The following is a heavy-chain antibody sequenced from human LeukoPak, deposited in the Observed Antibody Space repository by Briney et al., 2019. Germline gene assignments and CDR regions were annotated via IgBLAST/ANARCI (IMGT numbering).Heavy chain of an antibody. D-gene: IGHD4-17*01. CDR2: ISYDGSNK. Sequence: PGGSLRLSCAASGFTFSSYGMHWVRQAPGKGLEWVAVISYDGSNKYYADSVKGRFTISRDNSKNTLYLQMNSLRAEDTAVYYCAKDTVTQHYWGQGTLVTVSS. CDR3: AKDTVTQHY. J-gene: IGHJ4*02. V-gene: IGHV3-30*18. CDR1: GFTFSSYG.